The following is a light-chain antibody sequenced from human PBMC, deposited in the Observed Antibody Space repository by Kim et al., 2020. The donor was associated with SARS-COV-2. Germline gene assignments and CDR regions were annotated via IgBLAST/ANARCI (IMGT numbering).Light chain of an antibody. Sequence: DIQMTQSPSAMSASVGDRVTITCRASQSINTYLQWFQQKPGKVPKRLLYSASGLESGVPSRFSGTGSGTEFTLTISNLQPEDFATYYCLQHNNYPCTFGQGTKLEI. V-gene: IGKV1-17*03. CDR1: QSINTY. J-gene: IGKJ2*02. CDR2: SAS. CDR3: LQHNNYPCT.